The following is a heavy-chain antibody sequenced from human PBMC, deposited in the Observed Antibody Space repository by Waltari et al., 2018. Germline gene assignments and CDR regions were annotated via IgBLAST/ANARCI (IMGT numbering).Heavy chain of an antibody. CDR1: GGSISSYY. J-gene: IGHJ4*02. D-gene: IGHD6-19*01. V-gene: IGHV4-59*01. CDR2: IYYSGST. Sequence: QVQLQESGPGLVKPSETLSLTCTVSGGSISSYYWSWTRQPPGKGLEWIGYIYYSGSTNYNPSLKSRVTISVDTSKNQFSLKLSSVTAADTAVYYCARDNAVAGTFDYWGQGTLVTVSS. CDR3: ARDNAVAGTFDY.